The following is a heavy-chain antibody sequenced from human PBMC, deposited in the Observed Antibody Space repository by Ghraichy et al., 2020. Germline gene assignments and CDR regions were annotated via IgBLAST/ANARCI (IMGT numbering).Heavy chain of an antibody. V-gene: IGHV3-7*04. CDR3: ARALRYFDWFAPGAFDI. Sequence: GGSLRLSCAASGFTFSSYWMSWVRQAPGKGLEWVANIKQDGSAKYYVDSVKGRFTISRDNAKNSLYLQMNSLRAEDTAVYYCARALRYFDWFAPGAFDIWGQGKMVTGSP. J-gene: IGHJ3*02. CDR2: IKQDGSAK. CDR1: GFTFSSYW. D-gene: IGHD3-9*01.